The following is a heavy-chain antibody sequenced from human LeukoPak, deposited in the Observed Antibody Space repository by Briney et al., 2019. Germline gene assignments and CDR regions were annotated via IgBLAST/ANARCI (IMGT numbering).Heavy chain of an antibody. CDR3: ARLVSCYGDFDY. D-gene: IGHD4-17*01. Sequence: PSETLSLTCTVSGGSISSSSYYWGWIRQSPGEGLEWIGSIYYDGTTYYNPSLKSRVTISVDTSNYQFSLKVSSVTAADTAVFYCARLVSCYGDFDYWGQGTLVTVSS. V-gene: IGHV4-39*01. J-gene: IGHJ4*02. CDR1: GGSISSSSYY. CDR2: IYYDGTT.